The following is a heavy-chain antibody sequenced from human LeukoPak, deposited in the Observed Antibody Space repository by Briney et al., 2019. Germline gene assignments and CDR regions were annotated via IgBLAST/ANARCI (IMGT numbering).Heavy chain of an antibody. V-gene: IGHV3-74*01. CDR1: GFTFSKNW. CDR3: ARGTSAGGPISPFDF. J-gene: IGHJ4*02. Sequence: GGSLRLSCVASGFTFSKNWMHWVRQAPRKGLVWVSRIQGDGSNTNYADSMRGRFSISRDNAKNTVYLQMNSLRAEDTGIYYCARGTSAGGPISPFDFWGQGTVVTVSS. D-gene: IGHD6-13*01. CDR2: IQGDGSNT.